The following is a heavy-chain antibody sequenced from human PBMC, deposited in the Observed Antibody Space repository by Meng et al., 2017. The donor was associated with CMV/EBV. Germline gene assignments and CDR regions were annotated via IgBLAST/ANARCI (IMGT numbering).Heavy chain of an antibody. J-gene: IGHJ6*02. V-gene: IGHV5-51*01. CDR3: ARPCFPGAGGECYYYGIDV. CDR1: GYSFTSYW. CDR2: IYPGDSDT. D-gene: IGHD3-16*01. Sequence: GESLKISCKGSGYSFTSYWIGWVRQMPGKGLEWMGIIYPGDSDTRYSPSFQGQVTISADKSISTAYLQWSSLKASDTAMYYCARPCFPGAGGECYYYGIDVWGQGTTVTVSS.